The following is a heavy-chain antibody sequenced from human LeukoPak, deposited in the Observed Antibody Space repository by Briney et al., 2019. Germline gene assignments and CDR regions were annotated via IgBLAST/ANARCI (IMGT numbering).Heavy chain of an antibody. J-gene: IGHJ6*02. CDR1: GGSFSGYY. CDR2: INRSGSS. D-gene: IGHD3-9*01. V-gene: IGHV4-34*01. CDR3: ARTPPPFGYFDWLRGGSNYGMDL. Sequence: PSETLSLTCAVYGGSFSGYYWSWIRQPPGKGLEWVGEINRSGSSNYNPSLKSGVTISVDTSKNQFSLTLSSATAAAAAVYYCARTPPPFGYFDWLRGGSNYGMDLWGQGTTATVSS.